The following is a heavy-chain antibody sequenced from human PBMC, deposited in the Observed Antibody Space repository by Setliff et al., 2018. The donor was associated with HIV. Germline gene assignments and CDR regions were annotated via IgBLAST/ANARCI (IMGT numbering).Heavy chain of an antibody. CDR1: GLDFEDYG. Sequence: GESLKISCVASGLDFEDYGMSWVRHTPGKGLEWVSGISWSGDRVDYADSVKGRFTISRDNAKDSLYLQMRGLRLEDTAMYYCVRAGRPFRGAMTGLTYDFWGQGALVTVSS. D-gene: IGHD3-16*01. J-gene: IGHJ4*02. V-gene: IGHV3-20*04. CDR3: VRAGRPFRGAMTGLTYDF. CDR2: ISWSGDRV.